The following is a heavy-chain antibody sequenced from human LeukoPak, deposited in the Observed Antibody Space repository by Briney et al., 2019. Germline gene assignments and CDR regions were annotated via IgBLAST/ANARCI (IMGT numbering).Heavy chain of an antibody. Sequence: SETLSLTCAVYGGSFSGYYWSWIRQPPGKGLEWIGEINHSGSTNYNPSLKSRVTVSVDMSTRQISLKLSSVTAADTAVYYCARAVGGDGSGSLWGPGTLVTVSS. D-gene: IGHD3-10*01. J-gene: IGHJ4*02. CDR1: GGSFSGYY. CDR2: INHSGST. V-gene: IGHV4-34*01. CDR3: ARAVGGDGSGSL.